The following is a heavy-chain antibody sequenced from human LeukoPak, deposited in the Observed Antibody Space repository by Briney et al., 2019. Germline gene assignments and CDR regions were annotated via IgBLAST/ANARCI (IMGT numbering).Heavy chain of an antibody. CDR3: AKDYGQWLVQEAFDI. J-gene: IGHJ3*02. CDR1: GFTFSSYA. Sequence: GGSLRLSCAAPGFTFSSYAMSWVRQAPGKGLEWVSAISGSGGSTYYADSVKGRFTISRDNSKNTLYLQMNSLRAEDTAVYYCAKDYGQWLVQEAFDIWGQGTMVTVSS. V-gene: IGHV3-23*01. CDR2: ISGSGGST. D-gene: IGHD6-19*01.